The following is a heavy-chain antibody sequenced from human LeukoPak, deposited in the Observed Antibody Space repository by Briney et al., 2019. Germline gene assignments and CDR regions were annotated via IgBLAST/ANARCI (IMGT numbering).Heavy chain of an antibody. V-gene: IGHV4-34*01. D-gene: IGHD3/OR15-3a*01. CDR3: ARGGLANYFDY. CDR1: GGSFSGYY. J-gene: IGHJ4*02. CDR2: INHSGTT. Sequence: SETLSLTCVVYGGSFSGYYWSWIRQPPGKGLEWIGEINHSGTTNYNPSLKSRVTISVDTSKNQFSLKLTSVTAADTAVYYRARGGLANYFDYWGQGTLVPVSS.